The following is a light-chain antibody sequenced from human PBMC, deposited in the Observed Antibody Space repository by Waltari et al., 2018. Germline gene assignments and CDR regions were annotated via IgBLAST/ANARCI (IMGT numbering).Light chain of an antibody. J-gene: IGLJ3*02. CDR3: SSYTTTNILV. Sequence: QSSLTQPAPVSASPGQSITISCTGTRIHAGCSTYVPWYQQHPAEAPKRIIYDVTDRPSGVSSRFSGSKSGNTASLTISGLLAEDEADYYCSSYTTTNILVFGGGTRLTVL. CDR2: DVT. CDR1: RIHAGCSTY. V-gene: IGLV2-14*03.